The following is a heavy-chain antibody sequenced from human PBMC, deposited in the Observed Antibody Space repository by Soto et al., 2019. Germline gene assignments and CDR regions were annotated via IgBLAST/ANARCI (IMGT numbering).Heavy chain of an antibody. CDR2: IRSSGTTT. J-gene: IGHJ6*03. CDR1: GFTLNDYH. Sequence: QVQLVGSGGGLVRPGGSLRLSCAASGFTLNDYHMNWIRQAPGKGLEWVSYIRSSGTTTFYADSVKGLFTVSWDNANNSLFLQMNSLRAEDTAVYYCARLRYSSSSRYHMDVWGKGTTVTVS. V-gene: IGHV3-11*01. D-gene: IGHD6-6*01. CDR3: ARLRYSSSSRYHMDV.